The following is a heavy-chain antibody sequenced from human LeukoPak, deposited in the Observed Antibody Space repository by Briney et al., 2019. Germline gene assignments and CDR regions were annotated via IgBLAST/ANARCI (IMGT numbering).Heavy chain of an antibody. CDR2: IIPIFGTA. D-gene: IGHD6-19*01. CDR3: ARGQQWLVVWFDP. CDR1: GGTFISYA. J-gene: IGHJ5*02. Sequence: SVKVSCKASGGTFISYAISWVRQAPGQGLEWMGGIIPIFGTANYAQKFQGRVTITADESTSTAYMELSSLRSEDTAVYYCARGQQWLVVWFDPWGQGTLVTVSS. V-gene: IGHV1-69*13.